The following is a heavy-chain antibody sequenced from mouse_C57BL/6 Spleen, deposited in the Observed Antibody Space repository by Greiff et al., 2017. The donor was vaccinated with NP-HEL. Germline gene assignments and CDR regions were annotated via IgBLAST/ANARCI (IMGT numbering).Heavy chain of an antibody. CDR2: ISDGGSYT. D-gene: IGHD1-1*01. J-gene: IGHJ2*01. CDR3: ARGGTTVVDFDY. CDR1: GFTFSSYA. Sequence: EVQGVESGGGLVKPGGSLKLSCAASGFTFSSYAMSWVRQTPGKRLEWVATISDGGSYTYYPDNVKGRFTMSRDNAKNNRYLQMSHLKSEDTAMYYCARGGTTVVDFDYWGQGTTLTVSS. V-gene: IGHV5-4*01.